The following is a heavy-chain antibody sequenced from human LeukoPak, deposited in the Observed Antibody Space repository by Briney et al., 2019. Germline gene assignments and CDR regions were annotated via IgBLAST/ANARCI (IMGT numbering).Heavy chain of an antibody. V-gene: IGHV4-59*01. CDR2: IYYSGST. J-gene: IGHJ3*02. D-gene: IGHD2-8*01. CDR3: ARVMYGEYAFDI. Sequence: SETLSLTCTVSGGSISSYYWSWIRQPPGKGLEFIGYIYYSGSTNYKPSLKSRVTISVDTSKNQFSLKLSSVTAADTAVYYCARVMYGEYAFDIWGQGTMVTVSS. CDR1: GGSISSYY.